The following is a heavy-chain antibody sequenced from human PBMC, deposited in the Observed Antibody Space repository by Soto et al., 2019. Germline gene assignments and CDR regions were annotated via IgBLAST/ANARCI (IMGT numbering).Heavy chain of an antibody. CDR1: GFPFSSYS. J-gene: IGHJ6*02. CDR3: ARDRVRVGPMDV. CDR2: ISSSSSYI. D-gene: IGHD1-26*01. V-gene: IGHV3-21*01. Sequence: GGSLRLSCAASGFPFSSYSMHWVRQAPGKGLECVSSISSSSSYIYYADSVKGRFTISRDKAKNSLDLQMNTLRAEDTAVYYCARDRVRVGPMDVCGQGTTVTVSS.